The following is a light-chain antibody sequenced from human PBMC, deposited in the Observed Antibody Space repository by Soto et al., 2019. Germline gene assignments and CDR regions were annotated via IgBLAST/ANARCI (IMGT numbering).Light chain of an antibody. Sequence: VMTQSPATLSVSPGERATLSCRASQSLSSNLAWYQQKPGQAPRLLIYGASTRATAIPDRFGGSGGGKDFTLTISRLEPEDFAVYYCQQYGSSRTFGQGTKVDIK. CDR1: QSLSSN. CDR3: QQYGSSRT. J-gene: IGKJ1*01. CDR2: GAS. V-gene: IGKV3-20*01.